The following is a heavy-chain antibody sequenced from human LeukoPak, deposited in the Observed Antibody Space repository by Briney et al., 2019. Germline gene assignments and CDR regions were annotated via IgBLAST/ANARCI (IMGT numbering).Heavy chain of an antibody. Sequence: ASVNVSCKTSGYTFSTHWMHWVRQAPGQGLEWMGIINPNGGFTSYAQKFQGRVTVTRDMSTSTVYMELSDLKSKDTAAYYCARDQSGEWDLLSGWWFDPWGQGTLVTVSS. CDR2: INPNGGFT. V-gene: IGHV1-46*01. CDR1: GYTFSTHW. CDR3: ARDQSGEWDLLSGWWFDP. J-gene: IGHJ5*02. D-gene: IGHD1-26*01.